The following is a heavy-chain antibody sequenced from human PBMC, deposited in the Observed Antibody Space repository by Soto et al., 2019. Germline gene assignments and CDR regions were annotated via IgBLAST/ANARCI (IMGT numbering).Heavy chain of an antibody. CDR2: IYYSGST. CDR3: ATETVRYDFWSGDYYYYGMDV. Sequence: SETLSLTCTVSGGSISSYYWSWIRQPPGKGLEWIGYIYYSGSTNYNPSLKSRVTISVDTSKNQFSLKLSSVTAADTAVYYCATETVRYDFWSGDYYYYGMDVWGQGTTVTVSS. D-gene: IGHD3-3*01. J-gene: IGHJ6*02. CDR1: GGSISSYY. V-gene: IGHV4-59*01.